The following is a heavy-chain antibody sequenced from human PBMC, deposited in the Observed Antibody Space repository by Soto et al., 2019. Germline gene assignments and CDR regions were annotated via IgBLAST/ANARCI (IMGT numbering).Heavy chain of an antibody. CDR1: GGTFSSYA. D-gene: IGHD3-3*01. Sequence: SVKVSCKASGGTFSSYAISWVRQAPGQGLEWMGGIIPIFGTANYAQKYQGRVTITADESTSTAYMELSSLRSEDTAVYYCARGGDNRIFGVVNYGMDVWGQGTTVTVSS. V-gene: IGHV1-69*13. CDR3: ARGGDNRIFGVVNYGMDV. CDR2: IIPIFGTA. J-gene: IGHJ6*02.